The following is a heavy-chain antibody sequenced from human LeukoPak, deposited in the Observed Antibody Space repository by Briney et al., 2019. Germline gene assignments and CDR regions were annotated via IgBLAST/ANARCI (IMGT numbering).Heavy chain of an antibody. V-gene: IGHV5-51*01. CDR2: IYPGDSDT. CDR1: GYSFTTYL. Sequence: GESLKISCKGSGYSFTTYLSGGVPQMPGKGLEWMGIIYPGDSDTRYNPSFQGQVTISADKSISTAYLQWSSLKDSDTARYYCARSGVVTFYQCMDVWGTGTTVTVSS. CDR3: ARSGVVTFYQCMDV. J-gene: IGHJ6*03. D-gene: IGHD3-3*01.